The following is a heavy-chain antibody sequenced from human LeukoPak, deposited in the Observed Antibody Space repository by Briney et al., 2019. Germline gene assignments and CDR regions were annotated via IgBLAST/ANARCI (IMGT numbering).Heavy chain of an antibody. V-gene: IGHV3-23*01. Sequence: GGSLRLSCAASGFTFSSYAMRWVRQAPGKGLEWVSAISGSGGSTYYADSVKGRFTISRDNSKNTLYLQMNSLRAEDTAVYYCAKDHFSIVATSFDYWGQGTLVTVSS. J-gene: IGHJ4*02. CDR2: ISGSGGST. CDR3: AKDHFSIVATSFDY. D-gene: IGHD5-12*01. CDR1: GFTFSSYA.